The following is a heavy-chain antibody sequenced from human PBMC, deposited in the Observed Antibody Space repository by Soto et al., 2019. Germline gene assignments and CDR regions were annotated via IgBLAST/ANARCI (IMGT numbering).Heavy chain of an antibody. D-gene: IGHD2-2*01. CDR1: GGSISSGGYY. Sequence: QVQLQESGPGLVKPSQTLSLTCTVSGGSISSGGYYWSWIRQHPGKGLEWIGYIYYSGSTYYNPSLKSRVTISVDTSENHFSLKLSSVTDADTAVYYCARASTSTVFDPWGQGTLLTVSS. CDR2: IYYSGST. CDR3: ARASTSTVFDP. J-gene: IGHJ5*02. V-gene: IGHV4-31*03.